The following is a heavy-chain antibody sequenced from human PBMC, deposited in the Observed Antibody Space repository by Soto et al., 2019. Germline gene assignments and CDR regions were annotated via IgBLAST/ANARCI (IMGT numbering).Heavy chain of an antibody. Sequence: HVQLVQSGAEVKTPGASVKVSCKASGYTFTSDYMHWVRQAPGQGLEWMGIINPSGGNILYAQKFQGRVSKTRDPSTSTVYMELSRLRPGDTAVYYCARDIPPPDYWGQGTLVTVSS. CDR3: ARDIPPPDY. CDR1: GYTFTSDY. CDR2: INPSGGNI. V-gene: IGHV1-46*01. J-gene: IGHJ4*02.